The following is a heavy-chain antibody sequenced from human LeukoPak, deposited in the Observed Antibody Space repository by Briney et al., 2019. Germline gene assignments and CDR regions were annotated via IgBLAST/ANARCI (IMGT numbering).Heavy chain of an antibody. CDR1: GGSISSYY. Sequence: SETLSLTCTVSGGSISSYYWSWIRQPPGKGLEWIGYIYYSGSTNYNPSLKSRVTISVDTSKNQFSLKLSSVTAADTAVYYCARLGTTDWFDPWGQGTLVTVSS. CDR2: IYYSGST. J-gene: IGHJ5*02. CDR3: ARLGTTDWFDP. V-gene: IGHV4-59*08. D-gene: IGHD4-17*01.